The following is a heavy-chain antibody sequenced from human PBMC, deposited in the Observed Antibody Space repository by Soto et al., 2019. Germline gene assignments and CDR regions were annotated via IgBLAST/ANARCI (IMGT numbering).Heavy chain of an antibody. CDR1: GGSISSGDYY. Sequence: QVQLQESGPGLVKPSQTLSLTCTVSGGSISSGDYYWSWIRQPPGKGLEWIGYIYYSGSTYYNPSLMSRVTISVDTSKNQFSLKLSSVTAADTAVYYCARGRGPLVGDYDYWGQGTLVTVSS. J-gene: IGHJ4*02. V-gene: IGHV4-30-4*01. CDR3: ARGRGPLVGDYDY. CDR2: IYYSGST. D-gene: IGHD4-17*01.